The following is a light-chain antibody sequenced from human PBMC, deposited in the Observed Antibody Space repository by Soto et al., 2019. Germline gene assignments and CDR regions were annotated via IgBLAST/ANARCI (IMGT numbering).Light chain of an antibody. J-gene: IGKJ1*01. V-gene: IGKV1-39*01. CDR1: QNIKNS. CDR3: QQTYNPPPWT. Sequence: DIQMTQSPSSVFASVGDRVTITSRTSQNIKNSLNWYQQKPGRATKLLIYGASDLQTGVPSRFSGSGSGTDFTLTISSLQSEDFATYYCQQTYNPPPWTFGQGTKVDI. CDR2: GAS.